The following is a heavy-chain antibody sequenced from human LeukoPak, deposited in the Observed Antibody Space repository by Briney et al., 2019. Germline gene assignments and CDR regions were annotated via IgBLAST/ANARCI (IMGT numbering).Heavy chain of an antibody. CDR2: IWFDGSVK. V-gene: IGHV3-33*06. CDR1: GFTFNTHG. Sequence: GGSLRLSCAASGFTFNTHGMHWVRQAPGKGLEWLAAIWFDGSVKHYSDAVKGRFTISRDNSLNTLYLQLNSLRVEDTAIYYCAKDTAIQFLEPAFWGQGTLVTVSS. D-gene: IGHD3-3*01. J-gene: IGHJ4*02. CDR3: AKDTAIQFLEPAF.